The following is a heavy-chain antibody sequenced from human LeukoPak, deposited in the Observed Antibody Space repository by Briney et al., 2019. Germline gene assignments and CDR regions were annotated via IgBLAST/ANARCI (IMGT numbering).Heavy chain of an antibody. D-gene: IGHD5-12*01. Sequence: PGASVKVSCKTSGYSFSTYGIHWLRQAPGQGLEWVGWVSPNNGNTHYAQRVQGRVSMTADTPTGTASMELRSLRSDDTAVYYCARSPGRYSGYHWYFDYWGQGTLDTVSS. V-gene: IGHV1-18*04. CDR3: ARSPGRYSGYHWYFDY. CDR1: GYSFSTYG. J-gene: IGHJ4*02. CDR2: VSPNNGNT.